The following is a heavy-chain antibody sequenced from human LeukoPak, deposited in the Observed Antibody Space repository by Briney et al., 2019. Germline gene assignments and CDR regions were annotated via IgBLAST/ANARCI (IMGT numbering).Heavy chain of an antibody. CDR3: ARDGHGKWLRWGYCSGGSCCSHNWFDP. CDR1: GGTFSSYA. CDR2: IIPIFGTA. V-gene: IGHV1-69*06. D-gene: IGHD2-15*01. Sequence: SVKVSCKASGGTFSSYAISWVRQAPGQGLEWMGGIIPIFGTANYAQKFQGRVTITADKSTSTAYMELSSLRSEDTAVYYCARDGHGKWLRWGYCSGGSCCSHNWFDPWGQGTLVTVSS. J-gene: IGHJ5*02.